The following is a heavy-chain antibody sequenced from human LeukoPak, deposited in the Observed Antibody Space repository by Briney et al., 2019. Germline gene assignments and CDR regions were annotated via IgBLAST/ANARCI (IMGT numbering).Heavy chain of an antibody. D-gene: IGHD1-1*01. CDR1: GFTFSNYW. V-gene: IGHV3-7*03. Sequence: SGGSLRLSCAASGFTFSNYWMSWFRQAPGKGLEWVANIKQDGSEKNYVDSVKGRFTISRDNARNSLFLQMNSLRAEDTAVYYCARGAYFWNYWGQGTLVTVSS. J-gene: IGHJ4*02. CDR3: ARGAYFWNY. CDR2: IKQDGSEK.